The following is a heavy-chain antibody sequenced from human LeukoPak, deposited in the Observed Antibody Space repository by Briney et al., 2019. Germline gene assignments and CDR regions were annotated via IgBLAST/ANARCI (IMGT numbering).Heavy chain of an antibody. V-gene: IGHV1-24*01. CDR1: GYTLTELS. CDR2: FDPEDGET. CDR3: ATAEIRDDYVWGSYRYVYFDY. J-gene: IGHJ4*02. Sequence: ASVKVSCKVSGYTLTELSMHWARQAPGKGLEWMGGFDPEDGETIYAQKFQGRVTMTEDTSTDTAYMELSSLRSEDTAVYYCATAEIRDDYVWGSYRYVYFDYWGQGTLVTVSS. D-gene: IGHD3-16*02.